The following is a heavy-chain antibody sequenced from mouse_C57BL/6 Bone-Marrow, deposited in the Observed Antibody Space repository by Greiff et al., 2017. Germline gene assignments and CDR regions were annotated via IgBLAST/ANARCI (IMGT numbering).Heavy chain of an antibody. CDR1: GYTFTSYW. CDR2: IHPNSGST. Sequence: QVQLQQPGAELVKPGASVKLSCKASGYTFTSYWMHWVKQRPGQGLEWIGMIHPNSGSTNYNEKLKSKATLTVDKSSSTAYMQLSSLTSEDFAVYDCARNGNYRAYAMDYWGQGTAVTVSS. J-gene: IGHJ4*01. CDR3: ARNGNYRAYAMDY. V-gene: IGHV1-64*01. D-gene: IGHD2-1*01.